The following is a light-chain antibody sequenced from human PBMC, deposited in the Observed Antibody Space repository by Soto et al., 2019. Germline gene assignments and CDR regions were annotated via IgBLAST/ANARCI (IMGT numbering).Light chain of an antibody. CDR2: DAS. Sequence: EIVMTQSPATLSGSPGERAALSCSASQSVSSNLAWYQQKPGQAPRLLIYDASTRATGIPARFSGSGSGTEFNLTISSLQSEDFAIYYCRHYNNWPPETFGQGTKVDIK. CDR3: RHYNNWPPET. J-gene: IGKJ1*01. CDR1: QSVSSN. V-gene: IGKV3-15*01.